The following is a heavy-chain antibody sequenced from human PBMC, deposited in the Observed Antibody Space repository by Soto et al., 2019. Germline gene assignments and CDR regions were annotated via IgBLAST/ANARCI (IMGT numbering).Heavy chain of an antibody. CDR3: ARHCEEDCDGSSGYPFDF. Sequence: SEALSLTCTVSGGSISSSSYYWGWIRQPPGKGLEWIGSIYYSGSTYYNPSLKSRVTISVDTSKNQFSLKLSSVTAADTAVYYCARHCEEDCDGSSGYPFDFRGQGTLVTGSS. D-gene: IGHD3-22*01. CDR2: IYYSGST. CDR1: GGSISSSSYY. V-gene: IGHV4-39*01. J-gene: IGHJ4*02.